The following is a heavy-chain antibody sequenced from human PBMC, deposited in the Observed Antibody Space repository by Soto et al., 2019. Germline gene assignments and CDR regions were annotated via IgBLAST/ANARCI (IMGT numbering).Heavy chain of an antibody. V-gene: IGHV3-30*18. J-gene: IGHJ6*02. Sequence: GGSLRLSCAASGFTFSSYGMHWVRQAPGKGLQWVAVISNDGSNKFYADSVKGRFTISRENSKNTLYLLMNSLRAEDTAVYYCAKDCASTSCPGAMDVWGQGTPVTVSS. CDR2: ISNDGSNK. CDR1: GFTFSSYG. CDR3: AKDCASTSCPGAMDV. D-gene: IGHD2-2*01.